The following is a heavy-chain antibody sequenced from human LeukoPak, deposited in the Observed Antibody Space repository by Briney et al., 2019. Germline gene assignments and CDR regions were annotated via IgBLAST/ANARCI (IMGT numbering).Heavy chain of an antibody. V-gene: IGHV1-18*01. J-gene: IGHJ4*02. CDR1: GYTFTTYG. CDR3: ARVVGATPFDY. CDR2: ISAYNGNT. D-gene: IGHD1-26*01. Sequence: ASVKVSCKASGYTFTTYGISWLRQAPGQGLEWMGWISAYNGNTNYALKLQGRVTMATDTSTSTAYMELRSLRSDDTAVYYCARVVGATPFDYWGQGTLVTVSS.